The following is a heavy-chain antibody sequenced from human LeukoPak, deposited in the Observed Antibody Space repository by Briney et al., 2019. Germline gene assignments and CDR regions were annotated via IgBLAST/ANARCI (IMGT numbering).Heavy chain of an antibody. J-gene: IGHJ3*02. V-gene: IGHV1-24*01. D-gene: IGHD1-1*01. CDR3: ATETSFTTGTTKGAFDI. CDR2: FDPEDGET. CDR1: GYTLTELS. Sequence: ASVKVSCKVSGYTLTELSMHWMRQAPGKGLEWMGGFDPEDGETIYAQKFQGRVTMTEDTSTDTAYMELSSLRSEDTAVYYCATETSFTTGTTKGAFDIWGQGTMVTVSS.